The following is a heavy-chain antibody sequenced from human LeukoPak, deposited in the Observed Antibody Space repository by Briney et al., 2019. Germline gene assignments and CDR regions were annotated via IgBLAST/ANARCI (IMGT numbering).Heavy chain of an antibody. CDR2: INPNSGGT. Sequence: ASVKVSCKASGYTFTGYYMHWVRQAPRQGLEWMGWINPNSGGTNYAQKFQGRVTMTRDTSISTAYMELSRLRSDDTAVYYCARTSGGGYDIDYWGQGTLVTVSS. CDR3: ARTSGGGYDIDY. J-gene: IGHJ4*02. CDR1: GYTFTGYY. D-gene: IGHD5-12*01. V-gene: IGHV1-2*02.